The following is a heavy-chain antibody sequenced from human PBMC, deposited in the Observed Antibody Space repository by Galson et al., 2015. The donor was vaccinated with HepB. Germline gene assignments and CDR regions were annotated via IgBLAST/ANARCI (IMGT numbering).Heavy chain of an antibody. V-gene: IGHV1-69*13. Sequence: SVKVSCKASGGTFSRCAFSWVRQAPGQGLEWMGGISTIFGTASFTQKFQGRVTITADESTSTAYMELSSLRSEDTAIYYCARHTPPRGVETVAIYYHYYYAMDVWGQGTTVTVSS. CDR2: ISTIFGTA. CDR1: GGTFSRCA. D-gene: IGHD3-10*01. J-gene: IGHJ6*02. CDR3: ARHTPPRGVETVAIYYHYYYAMDV.